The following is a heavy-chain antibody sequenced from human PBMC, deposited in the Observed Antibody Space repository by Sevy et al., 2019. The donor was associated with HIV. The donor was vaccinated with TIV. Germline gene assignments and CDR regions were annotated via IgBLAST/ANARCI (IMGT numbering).Heavy chain of an antibody. CDR2: IYYSGST. CDR3: AGGGGPRSPPTS. CDR1: GGSIRSYY. D-gene: IGHD3-10*01. V-gene: IGHV4-59*13. Sequence: SETLSLTCTVSGGSIRSYYWSWIRQPPGKGLEWIGYIYYSGSTKYNPSLKSRVTISADTSKKQFSLKLSSVTAADTAVYYCAGGGGPRSPPTSWGQGTLVTVSS. J-gene: IGHJ4*02.